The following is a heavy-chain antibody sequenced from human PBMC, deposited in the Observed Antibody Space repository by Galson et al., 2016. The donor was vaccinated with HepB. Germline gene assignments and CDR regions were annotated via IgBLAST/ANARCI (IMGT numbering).Heavy chain of an antibody. CDR2: ISTYSGDT. J-gene: IGHJ4*02. Sequence: SVKVSCKASGYTFTTSGISWVRQAPGQGLEWMGWISTYSGDTKYAQHFQGGLTLTTDSSTTTAYMELRSLRFDDTALYYCARDVQYRFNSWGQGTLVTVPS. V-gene: IGHV1-18*01. CDR1: GYTFTTSG. CDR3: ARDVQYRFNS. D-gene: IGHD2/OR15-2a*01.